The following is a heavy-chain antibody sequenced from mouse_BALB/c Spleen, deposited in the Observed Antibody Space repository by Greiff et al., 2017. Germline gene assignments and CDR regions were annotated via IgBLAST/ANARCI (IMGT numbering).Heavy chain of an antibody. J-gene: IGHJ4*01. CDR1: GFSLTSYG. D-gene: IGHD2-4*01. Sequence: QVQLKQSGPDLVAPSQSLSITCTVSGFSLTSYGVHWVRQPPGKGLEWLVVIWSDGSTTYNSALKSRLSISKDNSKSQVFLKMNSLQTDDTAMYYCARHYDYDRDYYAMDYWGQGTSVTVSS. V-gene: IGHV2-6-2*01. CDR2: IWSDGST. CDR3: ARHYDYDRDYYAMDY.